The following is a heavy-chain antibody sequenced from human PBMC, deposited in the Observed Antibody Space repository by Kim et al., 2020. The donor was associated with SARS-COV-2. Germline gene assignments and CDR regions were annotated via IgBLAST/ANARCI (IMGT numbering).Heavy chain of an antibody. CDR3: AREIYSNYGDNWFDP. V-gene: IGHV7-4-1*02. Sequence: AQGFTGRFVFSLDTSVSTAYLQINSLKAEDTAVYYCAREIYSNYGDNWFDPWGQGTLVTVSS. D-gene: IGHD4-4*01. J-gene: IGHJ5*02.